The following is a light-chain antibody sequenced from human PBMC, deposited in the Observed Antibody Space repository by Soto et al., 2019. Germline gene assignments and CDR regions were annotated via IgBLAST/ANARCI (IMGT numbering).Light chain of an antibody. Sequence: QSVLTQSPSASGTPGQRVTISCSGSRSNIGTYTVNWYQQLPGTAPTLLIFRNHQRPSGVPDRFSGSKSGTSASLAISGPLSEDEADYYCAAWDDSLRAVVFGGGTKLTVL. CDR1: RSNIGTYT. CDR3: AAWDDSLRAVV. V-gene: IGLV1-44*01. J-gene: IGLJ2*01. CDR2: RNH.